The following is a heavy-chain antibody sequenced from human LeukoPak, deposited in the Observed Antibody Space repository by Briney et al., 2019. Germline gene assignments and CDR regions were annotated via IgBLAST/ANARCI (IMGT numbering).Heavy chain of an antibody. J-gene: IGHJ4*02. D-gene: IGHD5-18*01. CDR2: ISGSSSYI. V-gene: IGHV3-21*01. Sequence: PGGSLRLSCAASGFTFSSYSMNWVRQAPGKGLEWVSSISGSSSYIYYADSVKGRFTISRDNAKNSLYLQMNSLRAEDTAVYYCARSLATGGYSYGYITDWGQGTLVTVSS. CDR3: ARSLATGGYSYGYITD. CDR1: GFTFSSYS.